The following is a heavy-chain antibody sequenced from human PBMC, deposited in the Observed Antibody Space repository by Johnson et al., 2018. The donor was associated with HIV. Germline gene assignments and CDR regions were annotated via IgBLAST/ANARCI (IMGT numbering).Heavy chain of an antibody. Sequence: QVQPVESGGGWVQPGGPPRLSCAAPGFTFSDNYMSWIRQAPGKGLAWVSYISSSGSTIYYADSVKGRRTISRDNSKNTLDLEMNILSDEDTAVYYCAQGGVYCYMGLNPDAFDIWSQGTMVTVSS. D-gene: IGHD2-21*01. CDR2: ISSSGSTI. CDR1: GFTFSDNY. CDR3: AQGGVYCYMGLNPDAFDI. V-gene: IGHV3-11*01. J-gene: IGHJ3*02.